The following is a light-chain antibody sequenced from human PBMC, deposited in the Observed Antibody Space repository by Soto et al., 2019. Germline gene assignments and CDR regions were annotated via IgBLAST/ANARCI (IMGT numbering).Light chain of an antibody. CDR1: QSVSRK. CDR2: GAS. V-gene: IGKV3-15*01. J-gene: IGKJ1*01. CDR3: QQYNNWHTVT. Sequence: EIVMTQSPAALSVSPGERAPLSFSPSQSVSRKLAWYQQKPGQAPRLLLYGASTRATGIPARFSGSGSGTEFTLTISSLKSEDFAVYYCQQYNNWHTVTFGQGTKVDIK.